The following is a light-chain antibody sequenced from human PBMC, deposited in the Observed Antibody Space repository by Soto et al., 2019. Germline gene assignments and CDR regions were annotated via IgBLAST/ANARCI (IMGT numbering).Light chain of an antibody. Sequence: EIVLTQSPGTLSLSPGERATLSCRASQSVSNNYLAWYQQKPGQAPRLLIYGASNRATGIPARFSGSGSGTDFTLTISSLEPEDFAVYYCQQRSNWPPLTFGGGTKVHIK. CDR3: QQRSNWPPLT. CDR1: QSVSNNY. J-gene: IGKJ4*01. CDR2: GAS. V-gene: IGKV3-11*01.